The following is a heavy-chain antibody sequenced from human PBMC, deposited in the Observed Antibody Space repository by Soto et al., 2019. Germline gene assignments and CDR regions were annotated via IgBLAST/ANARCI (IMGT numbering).Heavy chain of an antibody. CDR2: IWYDGSNK. J-gene: IGHJ4*02. Sequence: QVQLVESGGGVVQPGRSLRLSCAASGFTFSSYGMHWVRQAPGKGLEWVAVIWYDGSNKYYADSVKGRFTISRDNSKNTLYLQMNSLRAEDTAVYYCARVNCSGGSCHPDYWGQGTLVTVSS. D-gene: IGHD2-15*01. CDR1: GFTFSSYG. V-gene: IGHV3-33*01. CDR3: ARVNCSGGSCHPDY.